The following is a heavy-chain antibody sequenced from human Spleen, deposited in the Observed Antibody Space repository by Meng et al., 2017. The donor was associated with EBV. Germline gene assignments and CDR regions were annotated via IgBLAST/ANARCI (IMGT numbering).Heavy chain of an antibody. CDR3: ARERYYDSSGYYTDY. D-gene: IGHD3-22*01. CDR1: CDTFSSHD. CDR2: IMPIYGTA. V-gene: IGHV1-69*06. Sequence: VGRVQSGGEVKRHGSQVKVACKASCDTFSSHDISWVRQAPGQGLEWMGGIMPIYGTAQYAQKFQGRVTITADKSTNTAYMELSSLRSEDTAVYYCARERYYDSSGYYTDYWGQGTLVTVSS. J-gene: IGHJ4*02.